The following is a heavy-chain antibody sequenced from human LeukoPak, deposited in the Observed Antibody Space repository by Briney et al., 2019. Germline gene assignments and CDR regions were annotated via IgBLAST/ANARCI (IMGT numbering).Heavy chain of an antibody. V-gene: IGHV1-46*01. CDR3: ARDDILTGGFDY. D-gene: IGHD3-9*01. J-gene: IGHJ4*02. Sequence: GASVKVSCKASGYTFTSYYMHWVRQAPGQGREWMGIINPSGGSTSYAQKFQGRVTMTRDTSTSTVYMELSSLRSEDTAVYYCARDDILTGGFDYWGQGTLVTVSS. CDR1: GYTFTSYY. CDR2: INPSGGST.